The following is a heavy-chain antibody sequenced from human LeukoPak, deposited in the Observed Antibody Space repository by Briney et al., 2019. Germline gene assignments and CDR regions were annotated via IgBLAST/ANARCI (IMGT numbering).Heavy chain of an antibody. J-gene: IGHJ6*02. Sequence: ASVKVSCKASGGTFSSYAISWVRQAPGQGLEWMGRIIPILGIANYAQKFQGRVTITADKSTSTAYMELSSLRSEDTAVYYCARDSRKYYYDSSGNYYYGMDVWGQGTTVTVSS. V-gene: IGHV1-69*04. D-gene: IGHD3-22*01. CDR2: IIPILGIA. CDR1: GGTFSSYA. CDR3: ARDSRKYYYDSSGNYYYGMDV.